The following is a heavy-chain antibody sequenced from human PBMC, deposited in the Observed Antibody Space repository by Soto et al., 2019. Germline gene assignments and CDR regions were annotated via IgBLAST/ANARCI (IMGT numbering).Heavy chain of an antibody. CDR2: IIPIFGTA. Sequence: QVQLVQSGAEVKKPGSSVKVSCKASGGTFSSYAISWVRQAPGQGLEWMGGIIPIFGTANYAQKFQGRVTITADESTSTAYMELSSQRSEDTAVYYCARDQITDYGDYTNWFDPWGQGTLVTVSS. J-gene: IGHJ5*02. D-gene: IGHD4-17*01. CDR3: ARDQITDYGDYTNWFDP. V-gene: IGHV1-69*01. CDR1: GGTFSSYA.